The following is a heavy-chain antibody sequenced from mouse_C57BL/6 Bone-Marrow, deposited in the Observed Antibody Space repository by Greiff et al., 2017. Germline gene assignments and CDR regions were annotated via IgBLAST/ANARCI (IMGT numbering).Heavy chain of an antibody. CDR3: ASHYGSSFDY. CDR1: GYTFPGSW. Sequence: QVQLKESGPELVKPGASVKMSCKASGYTFPGSWITWGTRRPGQGLGWLGDIFPGSGSPSYNEKFKSKATLTVDTSSSTASIQLSSRTSEYSAVYYCASHYGSSFDYWGQGTTLTVSA. J-gene: IGHJ2*01. D-gene: IGHD1-1*01. V-gene: IGHV1-55*01. CDR2: IFPGSGSP.